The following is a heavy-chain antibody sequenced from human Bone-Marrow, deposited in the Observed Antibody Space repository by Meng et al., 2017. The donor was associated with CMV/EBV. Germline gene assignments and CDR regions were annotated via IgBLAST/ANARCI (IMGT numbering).Heavy chain of an antibody. V-gene: IGHV1-8*01. CDR1: GYTFTSYD. CDR3: ARGLKSRVDYGMDV. D-gene: IGHD3-10*01. Sequence: ASVKVSCKASGYTFTSYDINWVRQATGQGLEWMGWMNPNSGNTGYAQKFQGRVTMTRNTSISTAYMELSSLRSEDTAVYYCARGLKSRVDYGMDVWGQGTTVTVSS. J-gene: IGHJ6*02. CDR2: MNPNSGNT.